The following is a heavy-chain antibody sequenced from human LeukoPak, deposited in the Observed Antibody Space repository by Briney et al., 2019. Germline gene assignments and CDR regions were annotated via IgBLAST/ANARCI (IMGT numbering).Heavy chain of an antibody. CDR1: GFIFSTYG. CDR2: IWYDGSQR. V-gene: IGHV3-33*01. D-gene: IGHD1-14*01. Sequence: GGSLRLSCVASGFIFSTYGLHRVRQSPGRGLEWVAVIWYDGSQRYYADSVKGRFTISRDDSQNTIYLQMDSLRAEDTAVYYCATSSPRNYFDHWGQGTLVTVSS. CDR3: ATSSPRNYFDH. J-gene: IGHJ4*02.